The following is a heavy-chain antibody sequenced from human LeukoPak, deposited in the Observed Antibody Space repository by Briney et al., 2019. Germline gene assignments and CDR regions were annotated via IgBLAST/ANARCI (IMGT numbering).Heavy chain of an antibody. D-gene: IGHD6-19*01. J-gene: IGHJ2*01. CDR1: EFTFSSYG. V-gene: IGHV3-30*18. CDR2: ISYDGSNK. Sequence: GGSLRLSCAACEFTFSSYGMHRGRQAPGKGLEWVAVISYDGSNKYYADSVKGRFTISRENSKNTLYLQMNSLRAEDTAVYYCAKDGSIGAVVKLDWYFDLWGRGTLVTVSS. CDR3: AKDGSIGAVVKLDWYFDL.